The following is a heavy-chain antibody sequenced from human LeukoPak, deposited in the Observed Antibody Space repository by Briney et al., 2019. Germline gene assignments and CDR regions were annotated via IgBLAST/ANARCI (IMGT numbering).Heavy chain of an antibody. V-gene: IGHV4-4*07. J-gene: IGHJ5*02. CDR3: ARDWDQLPYNWFDP. D-gene: IGHD1-1*01. Sequence: PSETLSLTRTVSGGPISNYYWSWIRQPAGKGLEWIGLISTSGGTNYNPSLKSRVTMSADTSKNEISLNLTSVTAADTAVYYCARDWDQLPYNWFDPWGQGTLVTVSS. CDR1: GGPISNYY. CDR2: ISTSGGT.